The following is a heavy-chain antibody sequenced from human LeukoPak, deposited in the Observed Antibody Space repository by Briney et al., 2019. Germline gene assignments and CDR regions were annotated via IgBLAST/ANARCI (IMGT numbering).Heavy chain of an antibody. Sequence: PSETLSLTCTVSGGSISSSSYYWGWIRQPPGKGLEWIGSIYYSGSTYYNPSLKSRVTISVDTSKNQFSLKLSSVTAADTAVYYCARVEGGSGIFRVFDYWGQGTLVTVSS. D-gene: IGHD3-10*01. CDR3: ARVEGGSGIFRVFDY. CDR2: IYYSGST. CDR1: GGSISSSSYY. V-gene: IGHV4-39*07. J-gene: IGHJ4*02.